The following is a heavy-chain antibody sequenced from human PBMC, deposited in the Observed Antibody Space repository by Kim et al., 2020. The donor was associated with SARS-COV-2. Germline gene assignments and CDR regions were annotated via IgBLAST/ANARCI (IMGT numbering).Heavy chain of an antibody. CDR2: ISGDGGST. CDR3: AKALTIDYYYGMDV. CDR1: GFTFDDYA. Sequence: GGSLRLSCAASGFTFDDYAMHWVRQAPGKGLEWVSLISGDGGSTYYADSVKGRFTISRDNSKNSLYLQRNSLRTEDTALYYCAKALTIDYYYGMDVWGQGTTVTISS. J-gene: IGHJ6*02. V-gene: IGHV3-43*02.